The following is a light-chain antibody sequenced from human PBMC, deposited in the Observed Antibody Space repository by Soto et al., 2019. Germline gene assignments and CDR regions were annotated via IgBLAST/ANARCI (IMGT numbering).Light chain of an antibody. V-gene: IGKV1-33*01. J-gene: IGKJ4*01. CDR1: QGIIRY. Sequence: IQMTQSPSSLSASVGDAVTITCRASQGIIRYLKWYQQKPGKAPKLLIYDASNLETRVPSRFSGSGSGTDFTFTISSLQPEDFATYYCQQYNNLPLTFGGGTKVDNK. CDR2: DAS. CDR3: QQYNNLPLT.